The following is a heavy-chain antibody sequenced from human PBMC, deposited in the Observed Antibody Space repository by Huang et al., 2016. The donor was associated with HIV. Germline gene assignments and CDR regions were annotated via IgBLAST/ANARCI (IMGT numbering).Heavy chain of an antibody. D-gene: IGHD3-10*01. J-gene: IGHJ4*02. Sequence: QVPLVQSGAEVKRPGASLKVSCKTAGFTFTNYGFSWVRQAPGQGLEWLGWVSAKRGDSNYEVKFEGRVSRTTDTTSGTAYMELRRLTSDDTATYYCVRESLYFGDFLFDHWGQGTPVTVSA. V-gene: IGHV1-18*04. CDR2: VSAKRGDS. CDR3: VRESLYFGDFLFDH. CDR1: GFTFTNYG.